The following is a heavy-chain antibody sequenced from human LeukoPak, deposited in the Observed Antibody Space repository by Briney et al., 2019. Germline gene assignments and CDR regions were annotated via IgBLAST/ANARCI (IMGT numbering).Heavy chain of an antibody. Sequence: ASVKVSCKASGYTFTSYDINWVRQATGQGLGWMGWMNPNSGNTGYAQKFQGRVTITRNTSISTAYMELSSLRSEDTAVYYCARGHSSGWYAVDYWGQGTLVTVSS. D-gene: IGHD6-19*01. CDR2: MNPNSGNT. J-gene: IGHJ4*02. V-gene: IGHV1-8*03. CDR3: ARGHSSGWYAVDY. CDR1: GYTFTSYD.